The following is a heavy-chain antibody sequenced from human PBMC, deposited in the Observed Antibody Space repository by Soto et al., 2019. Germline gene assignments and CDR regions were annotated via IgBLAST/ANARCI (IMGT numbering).Heavy chain of an antibody. J-gene: IGHJ6*02. CDR1: GFTLSAYD. V-gene: IGHV3-13*05. CDR2: LGAADDP. D-gene: IGHD2-15*01. CDR3: ARAYSGRLPRRADYYYAMDV. Sequence: EVQVVESGGGVVEPGGSLRLSCAASGFTLSAYDMHWVNQAEVKGLEWVSALGAADDPYYLVSVKGRFTISRENAKNSLYIQMNNLRAGDTAVYYCARAYSGRLPRRADYYYAMDVWGQGTTVTVSS.